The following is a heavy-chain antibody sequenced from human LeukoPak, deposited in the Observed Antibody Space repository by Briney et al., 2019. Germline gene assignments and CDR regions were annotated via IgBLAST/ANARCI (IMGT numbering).Heavy chain of an antibody. CDR2: ISTSSSYI. V-gene: IGHV3-21*01. CDR1: GFTFSSYS. D-gene: IGHD3-10*02. CDR3: AELGITMIGGV. J-gene: IGHJ6*04. Sequence: GGSLRLSCAASGFTFSSYSMNWVRQAPGKGLEWVSSISTSSSYIYYADSVKGRFTIFRDNARNSLFLQMNSLRAEDTAVYYCAELGITMIGGVWGKGTTVTISS.